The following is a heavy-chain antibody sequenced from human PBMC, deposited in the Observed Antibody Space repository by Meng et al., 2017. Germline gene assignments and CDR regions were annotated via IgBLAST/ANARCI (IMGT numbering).Heavy chain of an antibody. CDR1: GGTFSSYA. CDR2: IIPIFGTA. J-gene: IGHJ6*02. Sequence: SVKVSCKASGGTFSSYAISWVRQAPGQGLEWMGGIIPIFGTANYAQKFQGRVTITADESTSTAYMELSSLRSGDTAVYYCARGGYDFWSGYYLPNYYYGMDVWGQGTTVTVSS. D-gene: IGHD3-3*01. CDR3: ARGGYDFWSGYYLPNYYYGMDV. V-gene: IGHV1-69*13.